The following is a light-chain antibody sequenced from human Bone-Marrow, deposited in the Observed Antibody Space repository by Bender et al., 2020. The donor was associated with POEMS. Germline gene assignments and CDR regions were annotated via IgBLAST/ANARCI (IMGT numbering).Light chain of an antibody. CDR1: SSDVANFAF. V-gene: IGLV2-14*03. CDR2: DVY. J-gene: IGLJ3*02. Sequence: QSALTQPASVSGSPGQSITISCAGTSSDVANFAFVSWYQRHPGEVPTLIIYDVYNRPSGISIRFSGSKSGNTASLTSSGLQTEDEADYYCTSYTRSATLVFGGGTRLTVL. CDR3: TSYTRSATLV.